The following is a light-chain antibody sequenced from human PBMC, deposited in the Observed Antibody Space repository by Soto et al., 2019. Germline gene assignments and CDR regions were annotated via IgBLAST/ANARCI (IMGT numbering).Light chain of an antibody. CDR1: QSISIY. CDR3: QQSISTPWT. CDR2: GAS. V-gene: IGKV1-39*01. J-gene: IGKJ1*01. Sequence: QMTQTPCFLSAAVGDRVTITCRASQSISIYLNWYQLKPGKAPNLLMYGASYLKSGVPSRFTGSGSGTGFTLTISSLQPEDIATYYCQQSISTPWTFGQGTKLEIK.